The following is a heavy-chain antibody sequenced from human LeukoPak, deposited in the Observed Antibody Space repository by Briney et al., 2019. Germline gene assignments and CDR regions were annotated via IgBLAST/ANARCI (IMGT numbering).Heavy chain of an antibody. CDR2: INWNGGST. CDR1: GFTFDDYG. V-gene: IGHV3-20*04. J-gene: IGHJ3*02. Sequence: PGGSLRLFCAASGFTFDDYGMSWVRQAPGKGLEWVSGINWNGGSTGYADSVKGRFTISRDNAKNSLYLQMNSLRAEDTALYYCAREKHCGGDCYAFDIWGQGTMVTVSS. CDR3: AREKHCGGDCYAFDI. D-gene: IGHD2-21*02.